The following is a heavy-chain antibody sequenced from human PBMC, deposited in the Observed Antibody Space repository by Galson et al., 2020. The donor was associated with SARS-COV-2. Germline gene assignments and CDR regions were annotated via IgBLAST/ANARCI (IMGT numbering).Heavy chain of an antibody. V-gene: IGHV4-31*03. J-gene: IGHJ6*03. D-gene: IGHD6-6*01. Sequence: SETLSLTCTVSGGSISSGGYYWSWIRQHPGKGLEWIGYIYYSGSTYYNPSLKSRVTISVDTSKNQFSLKLSSVTAADTAVYYCARDFRSSSFPYYYYYMDVWGKGTTVTVSS. CDR3: ARDFRSSSFPYYYYYMDV. CDR2: IYYSGST. CDR1: GGSISSGGYY.